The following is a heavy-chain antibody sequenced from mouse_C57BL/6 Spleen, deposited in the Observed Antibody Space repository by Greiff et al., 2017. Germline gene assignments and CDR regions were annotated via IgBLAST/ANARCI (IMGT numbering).Heavy chain of an antibody. CDR2: INPSSGYT. CDR1: GYTFTSYW. V-gene: IGHV1-7*01. Sequence: QVQLQQSGAELAQPGASVKLSCKASGYTFTSYWMHWVKQRPGQGLEWIGYINPSSGYTKYNQKFKDKATLSADKSSSTAYMQLSSLTYEDSAVYYCAREMTGTGYAMDYWGQGTSVTVSS. J-gene: IGHJ4*01. CDR3: AREMTGTGYAMDY. D-gene: IGHD4-1*01.